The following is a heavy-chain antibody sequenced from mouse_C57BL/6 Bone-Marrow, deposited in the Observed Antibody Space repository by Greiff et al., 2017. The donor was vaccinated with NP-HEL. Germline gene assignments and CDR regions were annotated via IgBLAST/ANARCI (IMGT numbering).Heavy chain of an antibody. J-gene: IGHJ3*01. V-gene: IGHV1-64*01. CDR1: GYTFPSYW. D-gene: IGHD2-3*01. CDR3: AREGDGFPVAY. Sequence: QVQLQQPGAELVKPGASVKLSCKASGYTFPSYWMHWVKQRPGPGLEWIGMLHPNRGSTNYNEKFKSKSTLTVDKSSSTADMQLSSLTSEDSAVYYCAREGDGFPVAYWGQGTLVTVSA. CDR2: LHPNRGST.